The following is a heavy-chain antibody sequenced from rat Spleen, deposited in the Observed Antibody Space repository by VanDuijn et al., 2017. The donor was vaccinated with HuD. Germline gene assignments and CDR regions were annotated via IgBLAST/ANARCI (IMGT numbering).Heavy chain of an antibody. Sequence: EVQLVESGGGLVQPGRSMKLSCAASGFTFSNYDMAWVRQAPTKGLEWVASISYEGSGTYYGDSAKGRFTISRDNAKSTLYLQMNSLRSEDTATYYCARMDGSFDYWGQGVMVTVSS. CDR2: ISYEGSGT. D-gene: IGHD1-7*01. V-gene: IGHV5-22*01. J-gene: IGHJ2*01. CDR1: GFTFSNYD. CDR3: ARMDGSFDY.